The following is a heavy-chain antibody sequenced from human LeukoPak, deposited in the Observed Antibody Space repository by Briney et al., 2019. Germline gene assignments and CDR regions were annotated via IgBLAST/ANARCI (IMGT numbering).Heavy chain of an antibody. J-gene: IGHJ5*02. V-gene: IGHV4-39*01. CDR2: IYYSGTT. CDR3: ERLPTLLRFAP. D-gene: IGHD3-22*01. CDR1: GGSISSISYY. Sequence: SETLSLTRSVSGGSISSISYYWGWSRQPPGKGLEWIGNIYYSGTTHCNPSLKSRVTISIDTSKNQFSLKLSSVTAADTAVYYRERLPTLLRFAPCGQGPLVTVS.